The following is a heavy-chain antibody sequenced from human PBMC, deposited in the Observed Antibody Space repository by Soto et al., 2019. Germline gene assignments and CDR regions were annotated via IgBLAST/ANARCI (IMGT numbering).Heavy chain of an antibody. D-gene: IGHD5-18*01. J-gene: IGHJ6*02. CDR2: ISGSGGTT. CDR3: ARDFFHRGYSYGYSYYYGMDV. CDR1: GFIFSNYA. V-gene: IGHV3-23*01. Sequence: GGSLRLSCAASGFIFSNYAMSWVRQAPGKGLEWVSAISGSGGTTYYADSVKGRFTISRDNSKNTLYLQMNSLRAEDTAVYYCARDFFHRGYSYGYSYYYGMDVWGQGTTVTVSS.